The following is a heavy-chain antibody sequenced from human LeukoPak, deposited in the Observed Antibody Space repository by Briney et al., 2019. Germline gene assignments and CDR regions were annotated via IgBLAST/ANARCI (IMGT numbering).Heavy chain of an antibody. CDR3: ARHLSDITSSPNY. CDR2: IYPRDSRT. V-gene: IGHV5-51*01. Sequence: GESLKISCKGSGYSFSSYWIAWVRQMPGKGLEWMGVIYPRDSRTTYSPSFQGQVTISADKSISTAYLQWASLKASDTAMYYCARHLSDITSSPNYWGPGTLVTVSS. CDR1: GYSFSSYW. D-gene: IGHD2-2*01. J-gene: IGHJ4*02.